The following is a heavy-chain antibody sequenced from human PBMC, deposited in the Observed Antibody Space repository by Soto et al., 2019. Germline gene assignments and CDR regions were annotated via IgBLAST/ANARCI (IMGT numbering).Heavy chain of an antibody. CDR3: ATSYGSGYRAFDP. CDR2: INPILSMS. CDR1: GDTFNFYS. J-gene: IGHJ5*02. Sequence: QVQLVQSGADVQRPGSSVRVSCKASGDTFNFYSINWVRQAPGLGLQWTGRINPILSMSNYAPRFQGRVTMTANKSTSTAYMELSSLRPEDTAMYYCATSYGSGYRAFDPWGQGALVTVSS. V-gene: IGHV1-69*02. D-gene: IGHD3-10*01.